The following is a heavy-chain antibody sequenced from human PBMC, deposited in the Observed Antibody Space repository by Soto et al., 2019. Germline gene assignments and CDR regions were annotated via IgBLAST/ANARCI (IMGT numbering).Heavy chain of an antibody. CDR3: ARGRVKTTVTPGAFDI. V-gene: IGHV4-59*01. CDR2: IYYSGRT. CDR1: GGSISSYY. J-gene: IGHJ3*02. D-gene: IGHD4-17*01. Sequence: QVQLQESGPGLVKPSETLSLTCTVSGGSISSYYWSWIRQPPGKGLEWIGYIYYSGRTNYNPSLKSRVTISVDTSKNQFSLKLSSVTAADTAVYYCARGRVKTTVTPGAFDIWGQGTMVTVSS.